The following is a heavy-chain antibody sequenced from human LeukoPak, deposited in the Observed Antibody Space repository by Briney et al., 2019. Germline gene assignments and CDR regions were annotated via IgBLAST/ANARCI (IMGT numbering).Heavy chain of an antibody. Sequence: SQTLSLTCTVSGGSISSDSYYWSWIRQPAGKGLEWIGRIYTSGDTNYNPSLRSRVTISVDTSKNQFSLKLSSVTAADTAVYYCAREEPYDSTWASDSNWFDPWGQGTLVTVSS. CDR2: IYTSGDT. CDR3: AREEPYDSTWASDSNWFDP. CDR1: GGSISSDSYY. V-gene: IGHV4-61*02. J-gene: IGHJ5*01. D-gene: IGHD3-22*01.